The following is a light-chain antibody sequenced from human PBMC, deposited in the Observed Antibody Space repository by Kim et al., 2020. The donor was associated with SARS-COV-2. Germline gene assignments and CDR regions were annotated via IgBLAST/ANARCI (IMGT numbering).Light chain of an antibody. CDR1: QDTGRY. V-gene: IGKV1-8*01. J-gene: IGKJ1*01. CDR3: QQYYNYPWT. CDR2: AAS. Sequence: SASTGGSVTIPCRASQDTGRYLAWYQQKSGRAPKLLIYAASTLQSGVPSTFSGSGSGTDFTLTISRLQSEDFATYYCQQYYNYPWTFGQGTKVEI.